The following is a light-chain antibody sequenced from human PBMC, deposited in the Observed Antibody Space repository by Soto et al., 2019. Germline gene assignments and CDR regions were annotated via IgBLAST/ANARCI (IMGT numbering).Light chain of an antibody. J-gene: IGKJ5*01. CDR2: KAS. CDR1: QTISSW. V-gene: IGKV1-5*03. Sequence: DIQMTQSPSTLSGSVGDRVTITCLASQTISSWLAWYQQKPGKAPKLLIYKASTLKSGVPSRFSGSGSGTEFTLTISSLQPEDFATYYCQQLNSYPLTFGQGTRLEIK. CDR3: QQLNSYPLT.